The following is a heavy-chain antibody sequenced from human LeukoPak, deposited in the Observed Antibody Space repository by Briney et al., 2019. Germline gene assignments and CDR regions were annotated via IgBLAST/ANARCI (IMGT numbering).Heavy chain of an antibody. D-gene: IGHD4-23*01. Sequence: ASLKVSCTVSGYTLTELSMHWVRQAPGKGLEWVGGFDPEDGETIYAQKFQGRVTMTEDTSTDTAYMELSSLRSEDTAVYYCATAVVTQYLFDYWGQGTLVTVSS. J-gene: IGHJ4*02. CDR1: GYTLTELS. CDR3: ATAVVTQYLFDY. V-gene: IGHV1-24*01. CDR2: FDPEDGET.